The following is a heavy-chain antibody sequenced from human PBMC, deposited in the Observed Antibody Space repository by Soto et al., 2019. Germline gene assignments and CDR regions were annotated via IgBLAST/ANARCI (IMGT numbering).Heavy chain of an antibody. J-gene: IGHJ4*02. D-gene: IGHD1-7*01. CDR3: AKGELIYPLFDY. CDR2: ISGSGGST. Sequence: EVQLLESGGGLVQPGGSLRLSCAASGFTFSSYAMSWVRQAPGKGLEWVSAISGSGGSTYYADSVKGRFTISRDNSKNTLYLQINSLRAEDTAVYYCAKGELIYPLFDYWGQGTLVTVSS. CDR1: GFTFSSYA. V-gene: IGHV3-23*01.